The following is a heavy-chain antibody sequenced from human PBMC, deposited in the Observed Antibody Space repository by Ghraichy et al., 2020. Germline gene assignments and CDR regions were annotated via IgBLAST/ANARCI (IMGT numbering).Heavy chain of an antibody. Sequence: GGSLRLSCAASGFTFSSYAMSWVRQAPGKGLEWVSAISAGGGGTYYADSVKGRFTISRDNSKNKLYLQMNSLRAEDTAVYYCAKDVYYYDSSGYLYWGQGTLVTVSS. CDR2: ISAGGGGT. CDR1: GFTFSSYA. V-gene: IGHV3-23*01. D-gene: IGHD3-22*01. J-gene: IGHJ4*02. CDR3: AKDVYYYDSSGYLY.